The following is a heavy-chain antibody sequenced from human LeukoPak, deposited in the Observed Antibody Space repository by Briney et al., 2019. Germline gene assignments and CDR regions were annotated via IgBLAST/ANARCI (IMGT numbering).Heavy chain of an antibody. J-gene: IGHJ4*02. D-gene: IGHD5-18*01. CDR3: ARRGIQLWLYYFDY. V-gene: IGHV4-59*08. CDR2: IYYNGNT. CDR1: DGSINSYY. Sequence: SETLSLTCSVSDGSINSYYWNWIRRPPGKGLEWIGYIYYNGNTNYSPSLKSRVTMSVDTSKNQFSLKLSSVTAADSAVYYCARRGIQLWLYYFDYWGQGTLVTVSS.